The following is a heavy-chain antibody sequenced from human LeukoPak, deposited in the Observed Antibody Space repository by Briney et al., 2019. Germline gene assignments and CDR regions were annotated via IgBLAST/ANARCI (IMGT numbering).Heavy chain of an antibody. D-gene: IGHD1-26*01. V-gene: IGHV1-18*01. Sequence: ASVKVSCKTSGYIFTKYGLSWVRQAPGQGLEWMGWISGYDGNTNYAQKFQGRGTLTTDSSTNTAYMKLRSLRSDDTAVYYCARDKSGYSGSYYDYWGQGTLVTVSS. J-gene: IGHJ4*02. CDR3: ARDKSGYSGSYYDY. CDR1: GYIFTKYG. CDR2: ISGYDGNT.